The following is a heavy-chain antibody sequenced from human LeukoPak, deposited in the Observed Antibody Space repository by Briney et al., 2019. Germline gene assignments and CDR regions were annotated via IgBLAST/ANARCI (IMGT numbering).Heavy chain of an antibody. J-gene: IGHJ6*02. V-gene: IGHV2-70*11. CDR1: GFSLSTSGMC. Sequence: SGPTLFNPTPALTLTCTFSGFSLSTSGMCVSWIRQPPGKALEWLARIDWDDDKYYSTSLKTRLTISKDTSKNQVVLTMTNMDPVDTATYYCARMKITMVRGVSVGRPSYYYYGMDVWGQGTTVTASS. CDR3: ARMKITMVRGVSVGRPSYYYYGMDV. CDR2: IDWDDDK. D-gene: IGHD3-10*01.